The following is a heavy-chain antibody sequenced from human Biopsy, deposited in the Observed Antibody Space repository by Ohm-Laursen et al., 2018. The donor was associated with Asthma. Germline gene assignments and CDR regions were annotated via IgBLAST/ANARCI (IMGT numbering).Heavy chain of an antibody. Sequence: SLRLSCAASGFVFSQSGIHWVRQAPGKGLEWVALISSDGHNKYYKDSVKGRFTISRDNSKLRLYLEINSLRVEDSAVYYCARESGQDSGGTGAFDRWGQGIMVAVPS. CDR2: ISSDGHNK. CDR3: ARESGQDSGGTGAFDR. D-gene: IGHD4-23*01. J-gene: IGHJ3*02. V-gene: IGHV3-30*03. CDR1: GFVFSQSG.